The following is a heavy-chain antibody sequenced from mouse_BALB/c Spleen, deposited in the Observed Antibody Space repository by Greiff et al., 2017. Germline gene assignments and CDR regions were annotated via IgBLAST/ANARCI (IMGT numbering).Heavy chain of an antibody. CDR1: GYAFSSYW. D-gene: IGHD2-4*01. CDR2: IYPGDGDT. J-gene: IGHJ4*01. Sequence: VQLVESGAELVRPGSSVKISCKASGYAFSSYWMNWVKQRPGQGLEWIGQIYPGDGDTNYNGKFKGKATLTADKSSSTAYMQLSSLTSEDSAVYFCAREITTGYYYAMDYWGQGTSVTVSS. CDR3: AREITTGYYYAMDY. V-gene: IGHV1-80*01.